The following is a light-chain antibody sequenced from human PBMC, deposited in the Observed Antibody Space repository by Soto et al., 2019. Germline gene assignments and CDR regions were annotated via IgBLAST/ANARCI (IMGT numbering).Light chain of an antibody. CDR1: QSISNW. Sequence: IQMTQSPSTLSASVGDRVTITCRASQSISNWVDWYQQKPGKAPRLLIYKATSLESGVPPRFSGSGSGTEFTLPISSLQPDDFATYYCQYYHNYSPEFTFGQGTKLDIK. V-gene: IGKV1-5*03. J-gene: IGKJ2*01. CDR3: QYYHNYSPEFT. CDR2: KAT.